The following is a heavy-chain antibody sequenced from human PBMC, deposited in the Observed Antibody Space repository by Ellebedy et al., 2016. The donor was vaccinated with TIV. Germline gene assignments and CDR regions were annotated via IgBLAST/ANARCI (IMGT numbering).Heavy chain of an antibody. CDR3: AREVPPFDY. Sequence: SETLSLTXTVSGYSISSGYYWGWIRQPPGKGLEWIGSIYHSGSTYYNPSLKSRVTISVDTSKNQFSLKLSSVTAADTAVYYCAREVPPFDYWGQGTLVTVSS. J-gene: IGHJ4*02. CDR2: IYHSGST. V-gene: IGHV4-38-2*02. CDR1: GYSISSGYY.